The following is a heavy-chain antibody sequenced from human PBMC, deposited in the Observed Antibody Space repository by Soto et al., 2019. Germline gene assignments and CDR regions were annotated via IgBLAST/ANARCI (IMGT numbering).Heavy chain of an antibody. J-gene: IGHJ6*02. Sequence: QVQLVQSGAEVKKPGSSVKVSCKASGGTFSSYAISWVRQAPGQGLEWMGGIIPIFGTADYAQKFQGRVTITADESTSTAYKELSSLRSEDTAVYYCACTVSNYYYYGMDVWGQGTTVTVSS. V-gene: IGHV1-69*12. CDR3: ACTVSNYYYYGMDV. CDR1: GGTFSSYA. CDR2: IIPIFGTA. D-gene: IGHD2-8*01.